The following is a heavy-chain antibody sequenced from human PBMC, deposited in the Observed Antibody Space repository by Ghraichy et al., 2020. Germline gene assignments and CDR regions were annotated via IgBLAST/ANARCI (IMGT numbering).Heavy chain of an antibody. V-gene: IGHV4-4*09. CDR2: IYTSGST. CDR1: GGSISSYY. D-gene: IGHD5-24*01. CDR3: ARARLRDGYNLQHPAQFDY. Sequence: SQTLSLTCTVSGGSISSYYWSWIRQPPGKGLEWIGYIYTSGSTNYNPSLKSRVTISVDTSKNQFSLKLSSVTAADTAVYYCARARLRDGYNLQHPAQFDYWGQGTLVTVSS. J-gene: IGHJ4*02.